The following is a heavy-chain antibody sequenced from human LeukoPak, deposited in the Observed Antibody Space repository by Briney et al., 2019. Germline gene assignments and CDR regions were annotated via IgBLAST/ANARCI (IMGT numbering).Heavy chain of an antibody. CDR3: ARDAGNSGYGCDL. J-gene: IGHJ5*02. D-gene: IGHD5-12*01. V-gene: IGHV3-48*01. Sequence: GGSLRLSCAASGFIFSQYSMNWVRQAPGKGLEWVSHIRSSSETFYADSVKGRFTISRDNARNSLYLQMNNLRGEDTAIYYCARDAGNSGYGCDLWGQGTLVAVSS. CDR1: GFIFSQYS. CDR2: IRSSSET.